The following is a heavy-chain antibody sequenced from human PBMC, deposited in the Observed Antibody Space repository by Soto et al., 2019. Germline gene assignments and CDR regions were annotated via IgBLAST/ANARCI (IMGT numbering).Heavy chain of an antibody. D-gene: IGHD2-15*01. CDR2: ISSSSSYI. CDR3: ARVFCSGGSCYSGPFDY. J-gene: IGHJ4*02. V-gene: IGHV3-21*01. CDR1: GFTFSSYS. Sequence: GGSLRLSCAASGFTFSSYSMNWVRQAPGKGLEWVSSISSSSSYIYYADSVKGRFTISRDNAKNSLYLQMNSLRAEDTAVYYCARVFCSGGSCYSGPFDYWGPGTLVTLSS.